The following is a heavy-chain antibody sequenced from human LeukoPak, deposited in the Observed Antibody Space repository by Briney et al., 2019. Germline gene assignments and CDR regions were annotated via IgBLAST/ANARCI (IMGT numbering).Heavy chain of an antibody. Sequence: PGGSLRLSCAASGFTVSSNYMSWVRQAPGKGLEWGSVIYSGGSTYYADSVKGRFTISRDNSKNTLYLQMISLRAEDTAVYYCARASKRSAGFDYCGQGTLVTVSS. J-gene: IGHJ4*02. V-gene: IGHV3-53*01. CDR2: IYSGGST. CDR3: ARASKRSAGFDY. CDR1: GFTVSSNY. D-gene: IGHD2-15*01.